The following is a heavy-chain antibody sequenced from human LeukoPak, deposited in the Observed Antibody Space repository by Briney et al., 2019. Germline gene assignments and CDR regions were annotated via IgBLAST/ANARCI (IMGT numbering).Heavy chain of an antibody. V-gene: IGHV3-48*02. CDR1: GFTFSSYV. CDR3: ARGYYGSGSYFLDD. CDR2: ISSSGGTI. D-gene: IGHD3-10*01. Sequence: GGSLRLSCAASGFTFSSYVMSWVRQAPGKGLEWVSYISSSGGTIYYADSVKGRFTISRDNAKNSLYLQMNSLRDEDTAVYYCARGYYGSGSYFLDDWGQGTLVTVSS. J-gene: IGHJ4*02.